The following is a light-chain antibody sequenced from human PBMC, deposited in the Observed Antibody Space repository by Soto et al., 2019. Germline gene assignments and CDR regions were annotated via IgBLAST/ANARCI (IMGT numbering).Light chain of an antibody. Sequence: EIVLTQSPGTLSLSPGERVTLSCRASQSLSSRNLAWYQQKPGQAPRPLIYGVSSRATGIPDRFSGSGSGTDFTLTISRLEPEDFAVYYCQQYDSSPRTFGQGTKVDTK. CDR2: GVS. CDR3: QQYDSSPRT. V-gene: IGKV3-20*01. J-gene: IGKJ1*01. CDR1: QSLSSRN.